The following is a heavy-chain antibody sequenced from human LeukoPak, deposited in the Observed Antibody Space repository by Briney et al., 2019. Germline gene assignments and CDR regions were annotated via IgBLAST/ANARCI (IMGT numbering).Heavy chain of an antibody. CDR2: IYTTGST. V-gene: IGHV4-4*07. CDR1: GGSISSYY. J-gene: IGHJ4*02. Sequence: SETLSLTCTLSGGSISSYYWSWIRQPAGKGLEWIGRIYTTGSTNYNPSLTSRVTMSADTSKNQFSLKLSSVTAADTAVYYCARDLNVAVAGPIFDSWGQGTLVTVSS. CDR3: ARDLNVAVAGPIFDS. D-gene: IGHD6-19*01.